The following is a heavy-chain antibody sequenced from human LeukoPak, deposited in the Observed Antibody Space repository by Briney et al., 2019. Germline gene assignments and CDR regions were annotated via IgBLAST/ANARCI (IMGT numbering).Heavy chain of an antibody. CDR2: IYYSGST. V-gene: IGHV4-59*01. Sequence: PSETLSLTCTVSGGSISSYYWSWIRQPPGKGLEWIGYIYYSGSTNYNPSLKSRVTISVDTSKNQFSLKLSSVTAADTAVYYCARRTSGSCSRDAFDIWGQGTMVTVSS. J-gene: IGHJ3*02. CDR3: ARRTSGSCSRDAFDI. CDR1: GGSISSYY. D-gene: IGHD1-26*01.